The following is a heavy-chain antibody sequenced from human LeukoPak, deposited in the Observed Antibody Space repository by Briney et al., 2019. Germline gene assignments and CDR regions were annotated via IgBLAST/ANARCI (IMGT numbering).Heavy chain of an antibody. J-gene: IGHJ6*02. D-gene: IGHD3-10*01. CDR3: ARLWFGESPPYYGMDV. V-gene: IGHV3-11*06. Sequence: GGSLRLSCAASGFTFSDYYMSWIRQAPGKGLEWVSSISSSSSYIYYADSVKGRFTISRDNAKNSLYLQMNSLRAEDTAVYYCARLWFGESPPYYGMDVWGQGTTVTVSS. CDR2: ISSSSSYI. CDR1: GFTFSDYY.